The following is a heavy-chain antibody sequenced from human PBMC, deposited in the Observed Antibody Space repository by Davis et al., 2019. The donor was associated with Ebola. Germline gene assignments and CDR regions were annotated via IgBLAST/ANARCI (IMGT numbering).Heavy chain of an antibody. CDR2: ISWNSGSI. CDR1: GFTFDDYA. CDR3: AKDMKGHYYYYGMDV. J-gene: IGHJ6*02. V-gene: IGHV3-9*01. Sequence: PGGSLRLSCAASGFTFDDYAMHWVRQAPGKGLEWVSGISWNSGSIGYADSVKGRFTISRDNAKNSLYLQMNSLRAEDTALYYCAKDMKGHYYYYGMDVWGQGTTVTVSS.